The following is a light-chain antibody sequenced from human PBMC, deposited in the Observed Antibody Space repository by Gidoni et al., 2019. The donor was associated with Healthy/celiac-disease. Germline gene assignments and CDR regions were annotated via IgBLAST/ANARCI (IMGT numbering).Light chain of an antibody. J-gene: IGKJ2*02. Sequence: DIQMTQSPSSLSASVGDSVTITCRASQSISSFLNWYQQKPGKDPKHLIHAASTLQSGVPSRFSGSGSGTDFTLTIRSLQPEDFETYYCQPSYSTQCTFXQXTKLEIK. CDR1: QSISSF. V-gene: IGKV1-39*01. CDR2: AAS. CDR3: QPSYSTQCT.